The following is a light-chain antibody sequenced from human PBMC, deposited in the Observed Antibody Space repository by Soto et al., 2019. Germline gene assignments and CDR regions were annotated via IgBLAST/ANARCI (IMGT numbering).Light chain of an antibody. CDR3: MQATQPYT. CDR2: MIS. Sequence: DVVMTQTPLSSPVTLVQPASISCMSRQSLVHSDGNTYLSWLQQRPGQPPRLLIYMISNRFSGVPDRFSGSGPGTDFTLKISRVEAEDVGVYYCMQATQPYTFGQGTKLEIK. V-gene: IGKV2-24*01. J-gene: IGKJ2*01. CDR1: QSLVHSDGNTY.